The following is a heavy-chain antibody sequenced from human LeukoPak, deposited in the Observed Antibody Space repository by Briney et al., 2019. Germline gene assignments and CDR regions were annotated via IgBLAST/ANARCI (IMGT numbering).Heavy chain of an antibody. Sequence: GGSLRLSCAASGFTFPNYWMSWVRQAPGKGLEWVAVIWSDGTEKYYADAVKGRFTISRDNSRNTLYLQMNSLRGEDTAVYYCAKDAQRGFDYSNSLEYWGQGTLVTVSS. CDR2: IWSDGTEK. CDR1: GFTFPNYW. CDR3: AKDAQRGFDYSNSLEY. V-gene: IGHV3-33*06. J-gene: IGHJ4*02. D-gene: IGHD4-11*01.